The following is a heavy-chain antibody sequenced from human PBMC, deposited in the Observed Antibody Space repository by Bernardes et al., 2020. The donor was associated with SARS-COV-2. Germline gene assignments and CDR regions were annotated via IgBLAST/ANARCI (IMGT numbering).Heavy chain of an antibody. D-gene: IGHD5-18*01. CDR2: ISGDDDST. V-gene: IGHV3-23*01. CDR1: GFTFSIYV. CDR3: AKELYGYSYAFDR. Sequence: GGSLRLSCAASGFTFSIYVMTWVRQAPGKGLEWVSTISGDDDSTYYADSVKGRFIISRDNSKNTLSLQMNSLRAEDTAIYYCAKELYGYSYAFDRWGQGTLVTVSS. J-gene: IGHJ4*02.